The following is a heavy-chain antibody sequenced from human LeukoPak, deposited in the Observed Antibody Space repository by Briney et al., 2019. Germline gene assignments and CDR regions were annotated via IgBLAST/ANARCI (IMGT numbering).Heavy chain of an antibody. CDR1: GGTFSSYA. V-gene: IGHV1-69*04. D-gene: IGHD1-26*01. CDR2: IIPILGIA. CDR3: ARDRNELPTDSDY. Sequence: SVKVSCKASGGTFSSYAISWVRQAPGQGLEWMGRIIPILGIANYAQKFQGRVTITADKSTSTAYMELSSLRSEDTAVYYCARDRNELPTDSDYWGQGTLVTVSS. J-gene: IGHJ4*02.